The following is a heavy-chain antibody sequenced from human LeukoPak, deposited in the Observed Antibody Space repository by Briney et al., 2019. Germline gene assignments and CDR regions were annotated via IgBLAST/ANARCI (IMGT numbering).Heavy chain of an antibody. J-gene: IGHJ4*02. Sequence: SETLSLTCAVYGGSFSGYYWSWIRQPPGKGLEWIGEINHSGSTNYNPSLMSRVTISVDTSKNQFSLKLSSVTAADTAVYYCARKGDDSSGYVDYWGQGTLVTVYS. CDR3: ARKGDDSSGYVDY. D-gene: IGHD3-22*01. V-gene: IGHV4-34*01. CDR1: GGSFSGYY. CDR2: INHSGST.